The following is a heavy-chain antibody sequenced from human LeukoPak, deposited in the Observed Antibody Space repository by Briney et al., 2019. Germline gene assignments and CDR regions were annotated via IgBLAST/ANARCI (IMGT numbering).Heavy chain of an antibody. CDR3: ERADDDCGAGSYDY. D-gene: IGHD3-10*01. CDR1: GYTFTGYY. CDR2: INPNSGGT. J-gene: IGHJ4*02. V-gene: IGHV1-2*06. Sequence: ASVKVSCKASGYTFTGYYMHWVRQAPGQGLEWMGRINPNSGGTNYAQKFQGRVTMTRDTSISTAYMELSRLRSDGTAVYYCERADDDCGAGSYDYWGQGTLVTVSS.